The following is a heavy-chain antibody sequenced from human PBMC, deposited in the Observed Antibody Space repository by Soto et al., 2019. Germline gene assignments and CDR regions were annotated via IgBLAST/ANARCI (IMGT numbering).Heavy chain of an antibody. D-gene: IGHD5-18*01. J-gene: IGHJ4*02. V-gene: IGHV3-30*18. CDR2: ISYDGSNK. Sequence: GESLKISCAASGFTFSSYGMHWVRQAPGKGLEWVAVISYDGSNKYYADSVKGRFTISRDNSKNTLYLQMNSLRAEDTAVYYCAKEAGAMGTGGYFDYWGQGTLVTVSS. CDR3: AKEAGAMGTGGYFDY. CDR1: GFTFSSYG.